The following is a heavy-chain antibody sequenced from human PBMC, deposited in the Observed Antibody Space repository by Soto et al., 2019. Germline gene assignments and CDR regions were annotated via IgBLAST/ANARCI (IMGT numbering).Heavy chain of an antibody. CDR2: IYYSGST. J-gene: IGHJ4*02. Sequence: SETLSLTCTVSGGSISSYYWSWIRQPPGKGLEWIGNIYYSGSTNYNPSLKSRVTISVDTSKNQFSLKLSSVTAADTAVYYCARGYDSSGYYFPLFDYWGQGTLVTVSS. CDR3: ARGYDSSGYYFPLFDY. D-gene: IGHD3-22*01. CDR1: GGSISSYY. V-gene: IGHV4-59*01.